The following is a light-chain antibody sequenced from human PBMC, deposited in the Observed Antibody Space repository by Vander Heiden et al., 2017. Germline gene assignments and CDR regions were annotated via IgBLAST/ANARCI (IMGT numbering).Light chain of an antibody. CDR3: QQSYSTPLT. J-gene: IGKJ4*01. CDR2: AAS. CDR1: QSIRSY. Sequence: DIQMTQSPSSLSASVGDRITITCRASQSIRSYLNWNQQKPGKAPKVLIYAASSLQSGVPSRFSGSGSGTDFTLTISSLQPEDFATYFCQQSYSTPLTFGGGTKVEI. V-gene: IGKV1-39*01.